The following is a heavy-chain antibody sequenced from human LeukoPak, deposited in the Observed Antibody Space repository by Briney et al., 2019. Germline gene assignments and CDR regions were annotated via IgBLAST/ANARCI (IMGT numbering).Heavy chain of an antibody. J-gene: IGHJ4*02. CDR2: INPNSGGT. V-gene: IGHV1-2*06. D-gene: IGHD5-24*01. CDR3: ARGGDGYAFDY. CDR1: GYTFTGYY. Sequence: ASVKVSCKASGYTFTGYYMHWVRRAPGQGLEWMGRINPNSGGTNYAQKFQGGVTMTRDTSISTAYMEPSRLRSDDTAVYYCARGGDGYAFDYWGQGTLVTVSS.